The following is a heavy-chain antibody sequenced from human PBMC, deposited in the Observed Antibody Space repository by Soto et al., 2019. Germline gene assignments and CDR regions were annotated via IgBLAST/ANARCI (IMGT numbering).Heavy chain of an antibody. CDR2: ISNDGTKK. D-gene: IGHD3-16*02. V-gene: IGHV3-30-3*01. CDR3: ATIIVHY. J-gene: IGHJ4*02. Sequence: QVQLVESGGRVVQPGSSLRLSCADSGFTFSNFAMHWVRQTPGKGLGWVAVISNDGTKKVYADSVKGRFTISRDNSKNILYLEMNTLRTEDTAVYYCATIIVHYWGQGTLVTVSS. CDR1: GFTFSNFA.